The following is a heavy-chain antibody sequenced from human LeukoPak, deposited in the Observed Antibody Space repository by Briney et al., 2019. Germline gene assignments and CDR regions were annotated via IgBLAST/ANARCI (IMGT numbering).Heavy chain of an antibody. V-gene: IGHV1-18*01. Sequence: ASVKVSCKASGYTFTSYGISWVRQAPGQGLEWMGWISAYNGNTNYAQKLQGRVTMTTDTSTSTAYMELRSLRSDDTAVYYCARDVYSGYDNYYYYYMDVWGKGTTVTVSS. D-gene: IGHD5-12*01. J-gene: IGHJ6*03. CDR1: GYTFTSYG. CDR3: ARDVYSGYDNYYYYYMDV. CDR2: ISAYNGNT.